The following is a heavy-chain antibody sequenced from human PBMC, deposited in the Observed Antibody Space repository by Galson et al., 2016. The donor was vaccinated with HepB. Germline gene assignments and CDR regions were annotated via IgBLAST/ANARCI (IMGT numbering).Heavy chain of an antibody. CDR3: ARTWEPLTSGAFDL. D-gene: IGHD1-26*01. V-gene: IGHV2-70*01. Sequence: PALVKPTQTLTLTCIFSGFSLNTSGMCVTWIRQPPGKALEWLALIDWNDDKYYSTSLKTRLTISKDTSKNQVVLTMTNMDPVDTATYYCARTWEPLTSGAFDLCGQGTMVIVSS. J-gene: IGHJ3*01. CDR2: IDWNDDK. CDR1: GFSLNTSGMC.